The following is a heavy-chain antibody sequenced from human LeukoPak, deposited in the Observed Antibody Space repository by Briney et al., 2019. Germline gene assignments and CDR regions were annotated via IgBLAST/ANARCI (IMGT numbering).Heavy chain of an antibody. Sequence: ASVKVSCKASGGTFSSYTISWVRQAPGQGLEWMGRIIPILGIANYAQKFQGRVTITADKSTSTAYMELSSLRSEDTAVYYCARRDSSRYTFDYWGQGTLVTVSS. D-gene: IGHD3-22*01. CDR2: IIPILGIA. J-gene: IGHJ4*02. CDR3: ARRDSSRYTFDY. CDR1: GGTFSSYT. V-gene: IGHV1-69*02.